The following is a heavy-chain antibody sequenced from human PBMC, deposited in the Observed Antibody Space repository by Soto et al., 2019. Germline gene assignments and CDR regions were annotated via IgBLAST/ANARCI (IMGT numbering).Heavy chain of an antibody. CDR1: GYTFTSYD. V-gene: IGHV1-8*01. D-gene: IGHD2-2*01. CDR2: MNPNSGNT. CDR3: ARYVVSSTSSYYYGMDV. J-gene: IGHJ6*02. Sequence: QVQLVQSGAEVKKPGASVKVSCKASGYTFTSYDINWVRQATGQGLEWMGWMNPNSGNTGYAQKFQGRVTMTRNTSISTAYMELSSLRYEDTAVYYCARYVVSSTSSYYYGMDVWGQGTTVTVSS.